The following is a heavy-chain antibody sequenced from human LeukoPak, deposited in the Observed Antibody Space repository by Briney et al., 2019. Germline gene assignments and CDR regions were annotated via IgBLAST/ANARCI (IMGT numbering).Heavy chain of an antibody. CDR2: ITGSGGST. J-gene: IGHJ4*02. V-gene: IGHV3-48*03. Sequence: GGSLRLSCAASGFTFSSYEMNWVRQAPGKGLEWVSGITGSGGSTYYADSVKGRFTISRDNAKNSLYLQMNSLRAEDTAVYYCARRLRRNYFDYWGQGTLVTVSS. D-gene: IGHD4-17*01. CDR3: ARRLRRNYFDY. CDR1: GFTFSSYE.